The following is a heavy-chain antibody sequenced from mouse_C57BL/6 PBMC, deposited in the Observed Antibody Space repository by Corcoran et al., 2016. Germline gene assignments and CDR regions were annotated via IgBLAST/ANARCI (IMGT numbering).Heavy chain of an antibody. CDR3: ARVGADY. V-gene: IGHV1-26*01. Sequence: EVQLQQSGPELVKPGASVKISCKASGYTFTDYYVNWVKQSHGKSLEWIGDINPNNGGTSYNQKFKGKATLTVDKSSSTAYMELRSLTSEDSAVYYCARVGADYWGQGTTLTVSS. CDR1: GYTFTDYY. J-gene: IGHJ2*01. CDR2: INPNNGGT.